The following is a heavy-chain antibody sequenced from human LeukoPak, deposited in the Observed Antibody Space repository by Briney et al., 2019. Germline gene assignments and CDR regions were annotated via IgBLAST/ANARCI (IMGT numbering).Heavy chain of an antibody. J-gene: IGHJ6*03. CDR1: GFTFSSYG. D-gene: IGHD2-2*01. Sequence: SGGSLRLSCAASGFTFSSYGMHWVRQAPGKGLEWVAFIRYDGSNKYYADSVKGRFTISRDNSKNTLYLQMNSLRAEDTAVYYCAKDGPNIVVVPAAIRNYYYYMDVWGKGTTVTVSS. CDR3: AKDGPNIVVVPAAIRNYYYYMDV. V-gene: IGHV3-30*02. CDR2: IRYDGSNK.